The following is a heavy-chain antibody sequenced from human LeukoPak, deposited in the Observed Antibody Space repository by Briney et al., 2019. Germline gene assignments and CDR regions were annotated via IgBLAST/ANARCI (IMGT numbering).Heavy chain of an antibody. CDR2: INWNSADT. CDR3: VRDIVPSVYYNLDV. D-gene: IGHD2-8*01. CDR1: GFTFDDHA. Sequence: GGSLRLSCAASGFTFDDHAMHWVRQGPGKGLEWISGINWNSADTAYADAVKGRFTISRDNAKRSLFLQMNSLRAEGTALYYCVRDIVPSVYYNLDVWGQGTTVTVSS. J-gene: IGHJ6*01. V-gene: IGHV3-9*01.